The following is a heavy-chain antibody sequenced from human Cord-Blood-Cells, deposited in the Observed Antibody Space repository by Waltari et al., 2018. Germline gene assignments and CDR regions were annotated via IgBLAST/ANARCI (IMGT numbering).Heavy chain of an antibody. CDR3: ARLGGSSGWYYYYYYMDV. V-gene: IGHV4-34*01. Sequence: QVQLQQWGAGLLKPSETLSLTCAVSGGSFSGYYWSWLRQPPGKGLEWIGEINHSGSTNYNPSLKSRVTISVDTSKNQFSLKLSSVTAADTAVYYCARLGGSSGWYYYYYYMDVWGKGTTVTVSS. D-gene: IGHD6-19*01. CDR2: INHSGST. J-gene: IGHJ6*03. CDR1: GGSFSGYY.